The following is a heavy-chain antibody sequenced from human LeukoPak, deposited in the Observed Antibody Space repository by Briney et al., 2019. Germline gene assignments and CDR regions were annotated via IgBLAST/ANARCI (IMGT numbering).Heavy chain of an antibody. CDR3: AKDYGY. Sequence: PGGSLRLSCAASGFTFSNYGMHWVRQAPGKGLEWVAIISYDGSNKDYADSVKGRFTISRDNSKNTLYLQINSLRAEDTAVYYCAKDYGYWGQGTLVTVSS. CDR1: GFTFSNYG. V-gene: IGHV3-30*18. J-gene: IGHJ4*02. D-gene: IGHD3-10*01. CDR2: ISYDGSNK.